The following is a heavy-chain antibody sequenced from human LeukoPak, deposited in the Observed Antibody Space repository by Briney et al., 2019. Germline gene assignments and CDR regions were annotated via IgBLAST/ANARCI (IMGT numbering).Heavy chain of an antibody. D-gene: IGHD6-6*01. Sequence: GGSLRLSCAASGFTFSSYEMNWVRQAPGKGLEWVSYISGSGSTIYYADSVKGRFTISRDNAKNSLYLQMNSLRVEDTAVYYCARDLGSIAARPVNAFDIWGQGTMVTVSS. CDR3: ARDLGSIAARPVNAFDI. J-gene: IGHJ3*02. CDR2: ISGSGSTI. CDR1: GFTFSSYE. V-gene: IGHV3-48*03.